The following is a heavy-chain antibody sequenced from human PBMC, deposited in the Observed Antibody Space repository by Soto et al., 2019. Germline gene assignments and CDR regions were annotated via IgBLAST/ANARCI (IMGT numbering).Heavy chain of an antibody. D-gene: IGHD6-13*01. V-gene: IGHV3-48*02. J-gene: IGHJ5*02. CDR2: ISSSSTI. Sequence: PGGSLRLSCAASGFTFSSYTMNWVRQAPGKGLKRVSYISSSSTIYYADSVKGRFTISRDNAKNSLYLQMNSLRDEVTVVYYCARGVGYNWFXPWGQGTLVIVSS. CDR3: ARGVGYNWFXP. CDR1: GFTFSSYT.